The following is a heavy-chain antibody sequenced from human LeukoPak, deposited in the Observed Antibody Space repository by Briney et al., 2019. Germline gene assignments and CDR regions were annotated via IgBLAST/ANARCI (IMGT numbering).Heavy chain of an antibody. D-gene: IGHD2-21*01. V-gene: IGHV3-43*02. CDR2: ISGDGSAT. CDR3: GKDGPVISY. Sequence: PGGSLRLSCAASGLAFDDFGMHWVRQAPGKGLEWVSFISGDGSATYYTDSLKGRFTVSRDNSKNSLYLQMGSLRAEDTALYYCGKDGPVISYWGQGTVVTVSS. J-gene: IGHJ4*02. CDR1: GLAFDDFG.